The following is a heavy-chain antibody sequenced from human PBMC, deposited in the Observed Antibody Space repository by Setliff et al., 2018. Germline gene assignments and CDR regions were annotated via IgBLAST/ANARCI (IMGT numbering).Heavy chain of an antibody. D-gene: IGHD2-2*01. Sequence: ASVKVSCKASGYTFSHSGITWVRQAPGQGLEWMGWISVYSGNTNYAQKLQGRVTMTTDASTNTAYMELRGLTSDDTAVYYCSRLVRYCSRTTCQTASGAELWGQGTLVTVPS. CDR1: GYTFSHSG. V-gene: IGHV1-18*01. J-gene: IGHJ4*02. CDR3: SRLVRYCSRTTCQTASGAEL. CDR2: ISVYSGNT.